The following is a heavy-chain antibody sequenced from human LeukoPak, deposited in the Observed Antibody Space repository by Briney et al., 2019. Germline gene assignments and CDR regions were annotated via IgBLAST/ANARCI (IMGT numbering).Heavy chain of an antibody. CDR2: IKLDGSEQ. Sequence: GGSLRLSCADSGLTISNNWMSWVRQAPGKGLEWVANIKLDGSEQYYVDSVKGRFTISRDNAKNSLYLQMNSLRAEDTAVYYCARDSGSFDYWGQGTLVTVSS. CDR3: ARDSGSFDY. J-gene: IGHJ4*02. CDR1: GLTISNNW. V-gene: IGHV3-7*01. D-gene: IGHD1-26*01.